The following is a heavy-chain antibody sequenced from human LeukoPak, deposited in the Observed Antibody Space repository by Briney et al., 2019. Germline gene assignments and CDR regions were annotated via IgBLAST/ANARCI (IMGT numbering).Heavy chain of an antibody. CDR3: ARDSYYFGSGSDNTPYNWFDP. CDR2: IYHSGST. D-gene: IGHD3-10*01. J-gene: IGHJ5*02. Sequence: SETLSLTCAVSRGSISSNNWWSWVRQPPGKRLEWIAEIYHSGSTNYNPSLKSRVTMSVDKSKNQFSLKLSSVTAADTAMYYCARDSYYFGSGSDNTPYNWFDPWGQGTLVTVSS. CDR1: RGSISSNNW. V-gene: IGHV4-4*02.